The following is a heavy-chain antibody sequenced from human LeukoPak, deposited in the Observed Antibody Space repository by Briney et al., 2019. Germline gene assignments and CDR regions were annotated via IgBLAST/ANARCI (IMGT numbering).Heavy chain of an antibody. CDR2: MNPNSGNT. CDR3: ARVPTKRLRWPGDYYYMDV. CDR1: GYTFTSYD. Sequence: ASVKVSCKASGYTFTSYDINWVRQATGQGPEWMGWMNPNSGNTGYAQKFQGRVTMTRNTSISTAYMELSSLRSEDTAVYYCARVPTKRLRWPGDYYYMDVWGKGTTVTVSS. D-gene: IGHD4-23*01. J-gene: IGHJ6*03. V-gene: IGHV1-8*01.